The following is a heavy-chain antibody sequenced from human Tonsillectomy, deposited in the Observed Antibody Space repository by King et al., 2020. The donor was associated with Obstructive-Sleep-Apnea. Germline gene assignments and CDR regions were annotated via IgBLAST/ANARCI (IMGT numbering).Heavy chain of an antibody. J-gene: IGHJ4*02. CDR3: ASNIAATGGPFDY. D-gene: IGHD6-13*01. V-gene: IGHV4-30-4*01. CDR1: SGSIVSADYY. CDR2: IYYSGST. Sequence: VPLQESGPGLVKPSQTLSLTCTVSSGSIVSADYYWNWIRQPPGKGLEWIGYIYYSGSTYYNPSLKSRVTISVDTSNNQFSLKLRSVTAADTAVYYCASNIAATGGPFDYWGQGTLVTVSS.